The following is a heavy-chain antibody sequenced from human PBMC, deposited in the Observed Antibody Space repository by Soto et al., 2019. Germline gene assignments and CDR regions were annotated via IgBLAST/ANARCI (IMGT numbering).Heavy chain of an antibody. CDR1: GFSFSGYN. CDR2: ISGDSNYI. J-gene: IGHJ3*01. CDR3: ARVVYFDRSAYGL. Sequence: EVQLVESGGGLVKPGGSLRLSCAASGFSFSGYNMNRVRQAPGKGLEWVSSISGDSNYIYYADSVQGRFTISRDNAKNSVYLQMNSLRAEDTAVYYCARVVYFDRSAYGLWGQGTMVTVSS. V-gene: IGHV3-21*01. D-gene: IGHD3-22*01.